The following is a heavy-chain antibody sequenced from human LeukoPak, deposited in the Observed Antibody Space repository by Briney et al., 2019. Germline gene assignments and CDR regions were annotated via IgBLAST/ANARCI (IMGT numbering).Heavy chain of an antibody. D-gene: IGHD1-26*01. Sequence: GRSLRLSCAASGFTFDDYAMHWVRQAPGKGLEWVSGISWNSGSIGYADSVKGRFTISRDNAKNSLYLQMNSLRAEDTALYYCAKAPTDSGSYWGYFDYWGQGTLVTVSS. CDR2: ISWNSGSI. J-gene: IGHJ4*02. CDR3: AKAPTDSGSYWGYFDY. CDR1: GFTFDDYA. V-gene: IGHV3-9*01.